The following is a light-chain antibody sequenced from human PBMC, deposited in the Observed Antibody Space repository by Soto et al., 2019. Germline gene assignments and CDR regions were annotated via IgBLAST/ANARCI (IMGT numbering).Light chain of an antibody. V-gene: IGKV1-8*01. CDR1: QGISSY. CDR2: AAS. J-gene: IGKJ2*01. Sequence: QSPSSFSASTGDRVTITCRASQGISSYLAWYQQKPGKAPKLLIYAASTLQSGVPSRFSGSGSGTDFTLTISCLQSEDFATYYCQQYYSYPYTFGQGT. CDR3: QQYYSYPYT.